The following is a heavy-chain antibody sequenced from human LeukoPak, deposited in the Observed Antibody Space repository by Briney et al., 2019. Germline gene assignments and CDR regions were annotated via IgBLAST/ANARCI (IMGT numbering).Heavy chain of an antibody. V-gene: IGHV3-21*01. J-gene: IGHJ6*02. CDR2: ISSSSSYI. Sequence: PGGSLRLSCAASGFTFSSYSMNWVRQAPGKGLEWVSSISSSSSYIYYADSVKGRFTISRDNAKNSLYLQMNSLRDEDTAVYYCARDRSVTKYYYGMDVWGQGTTVTVSS. D-gene: IGHD4-11*01. CDR3: ARDRSVTKYYYGMDV. CDR1: GFTFSSYS.